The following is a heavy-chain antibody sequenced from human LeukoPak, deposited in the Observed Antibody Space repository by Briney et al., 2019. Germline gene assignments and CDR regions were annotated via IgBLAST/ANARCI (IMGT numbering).Heavy chain of an antibody. CDR3: ARGKEYYDFWSGYYGYFDY. CDR1: GYTFTGYY. Sequence: ASVKVSCKASGYTFTGYYMHWVRQAPGQGLEWMGWIIPNSGGTNYAQKFQGRVTMTRDTSISTAYMELSRLRSDDTAVYYCARGKEYYDFWSGYYGYFDYWGQGTLVTVSS. D-gene: IGHD3-3*01. J-gene: IGHJ4*02. V-gene: IGHV1-2*02. CDR2: IIPNSGGT.